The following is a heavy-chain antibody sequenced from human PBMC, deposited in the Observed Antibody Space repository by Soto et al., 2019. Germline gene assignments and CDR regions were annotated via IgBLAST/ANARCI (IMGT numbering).Heavy chain of an antibody. V-gene: IGHV3-7*01. CDR3: ARAPDSFSYGLDV. CDR1: HFTLSTFW. J-gene: IGHJ6*02. Sequence: ESGGGLVQPGGSLRLSCAASHFTLSTFWMNWVRQAPGKGLEWVANIKPDGSATDYVDSVKGRFAISRDNAKNSLYLQMNSLRAEDTAVYFCARAPDSFSYGLDVWGQGTTVTVSS. CDR2: IKPDGSAT.